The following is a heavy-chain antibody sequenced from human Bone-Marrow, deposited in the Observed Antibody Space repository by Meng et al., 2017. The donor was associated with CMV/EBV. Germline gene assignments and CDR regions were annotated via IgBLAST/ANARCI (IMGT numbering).Heavy chain of an antibody. CDR3: ARAYDFWSGRRAIFDY. V-gene: IGHV1-46*01. CDR1: GYTFTSYY. D-gene: IGHD3-3*01. Sequence: ASVKVSCKASGYTFTSYYMHWVRQAPGQGLEWMGIINPSGGSTSYAQKFQGRVTMTRDTSTSTVYMELSSLRSEDTAVYYCARAYDFWSGRRAIFDYWGQGTLVTVSS. J-gene: IGHJ4*02. CDR2: INPSGGST.